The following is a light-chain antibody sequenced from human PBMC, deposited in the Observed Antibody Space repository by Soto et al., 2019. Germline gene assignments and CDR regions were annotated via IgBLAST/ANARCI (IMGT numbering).Light chain of an antibody. J-gene: IGLJ1*01. V-gene: IGLV2-11*01. Sequence: QSVLTQPRSVSGSPGQSVTISCTGTSSDVGGYNYVSWYQQHPGKAPKLMIYDVSKRPSGVPDRFSGSKSGNTASLTISGLQAEDEADYYCSSYAGSSTFALYVFGTGTKVTVL. CDR3: SSYAGSSTFALYV. CDR1: SSDVGGYNY. CDR2: DVS.